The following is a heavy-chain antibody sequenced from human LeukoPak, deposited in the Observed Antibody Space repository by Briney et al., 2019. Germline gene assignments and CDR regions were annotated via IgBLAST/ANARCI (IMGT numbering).Heavy chain of an antibody. CDR3: ARGYSSDWYYYVMDV. Sequence: GGSLRLSCAASGFTVSSNYMSWVRQAPGKGLEWVSFIYSGGSAHYRDSVKGRFTISRDNSKNTLYLQMNRLRAEDTAVYYCARGYSSDWYYYVMDVWGQGTTVTVSS. CDR2: IYSGGSA. D-gene: IGHD6-19*01. J-gene: IGHJ6*02. V-gene: IGHV3-66*01. CDR1: GFTVSSNY.